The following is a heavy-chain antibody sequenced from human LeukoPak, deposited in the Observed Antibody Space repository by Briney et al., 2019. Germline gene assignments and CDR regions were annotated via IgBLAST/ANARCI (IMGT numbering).Heavy chain of an antibody. Sequence: GGSLRLSCAASGFTFSTFAMIWVRQPPGKGLEWVSSIFPSGGEIHYADSVRGRFTISRDNSKNTLYLQMNSLRAEDTAVYYCAKDGGATTMDYWGQGTLVTVSS. CDR3: AKDGGATTMDY. J-gene: IGHJ4*02. CDR2: IFPSGGEI. V-gene: IGHV3-23*01. D-gene: IGHD1-26*01. CDR1: GFTFSTFA.